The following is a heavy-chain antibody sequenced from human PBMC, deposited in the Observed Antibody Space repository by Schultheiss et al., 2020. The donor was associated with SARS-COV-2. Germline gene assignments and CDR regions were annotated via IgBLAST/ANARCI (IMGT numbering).Heavy chain of an antibody. D-gene: IGHD6-13*01. CDR1: GGSFSGYY. Sequence: SETLSLTCAVYGGSFSGYYWSWIRQPPGKGLEWIGEINHSGSTNYNPSLKSRVTISVDTSKNQFSLKLSSVTAADTAVYYCARGGKPHSAAGRGSLDLWGRGTLVTVS. J-gene: IGHJ2*01. V-gene: IGHV4-34*01. CDR2: INHSGST. CDR3: ARGGKPHSAAGRGSLDL.